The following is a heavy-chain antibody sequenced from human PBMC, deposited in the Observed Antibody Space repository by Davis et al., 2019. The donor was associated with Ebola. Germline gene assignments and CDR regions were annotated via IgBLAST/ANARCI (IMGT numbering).Heavy chain of an antibody. CDR1: AGTVSSSTYL. Sequence: SETLSLTCTVSAGTVSSSTYLWSWIRQPPGKGLEWIGETSHHPDYTNYSPSFGGRVTISVDTSKNQISLKLSSVTAADTAVYYCATHARSPGTTAASDSWGQGTLVTVSS. CDR2: SHHPDYT. J-gene: IGHJ4*02. CDR3: ATHARSPGTTAASDS. V-gene: IGHV4-39*01. D-gene: IGHD1-1*01.